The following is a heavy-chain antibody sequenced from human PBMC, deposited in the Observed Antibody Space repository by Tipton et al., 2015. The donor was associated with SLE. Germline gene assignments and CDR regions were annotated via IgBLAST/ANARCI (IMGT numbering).Heavy chain of an antibody. D-gene: IGHD5-12*01. CDR2: IYYSGTT. CDR1: GGSTSGGDYF. Sequence: TVSGGSTSGGDYFWGWIRQAPEKGLEYIGSIYYSGTTYYNPSLKSRVSISIDVSKNQFSLKVNSVTAADTAVYYCVRRKIIVAGEDWFDPWGQGIPVTVSS. CDR3: VRRKIIVAGEDWFDP. J-gene: IGHJ5*02. V-gene: IGHV4-39*01.